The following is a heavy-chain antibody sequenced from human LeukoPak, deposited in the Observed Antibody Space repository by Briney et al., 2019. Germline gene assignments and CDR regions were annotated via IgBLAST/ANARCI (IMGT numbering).Heavy chain of an antibody. J-gene: IGHJ4*02. Sequence: GGSLRLSCAASGFTFSDYYMTWIRQAPGKGLEWVSYITTSGSSTNYADSVKGRFTISRDNAKNSLYLQMNSLRAEDTAVYYCARRSSGSSFDYWGQGTLVTVSP. CDR2: ITTSGSST. V-gene: IGHV3-11*03. CDR1: GFTFSDYY. D-gene: IGHD1-26*01. CDR3: ARRSSGSSFDY.